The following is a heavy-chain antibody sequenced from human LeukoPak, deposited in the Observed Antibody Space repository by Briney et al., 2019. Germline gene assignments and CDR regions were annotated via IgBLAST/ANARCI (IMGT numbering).Heavy chain of an antibody. D-gene: IGHD3-3*01. Sequence: GGSLRLSCSASGFTFSSYGLHWVRQAPGKGLQYVSGISSNGGSTDYADSVRGRFTISRDNSKNTLYLQMSSLRAEDTAVYYCVKDQGYYDFWSGYEYFHHWGQGTLVTVSS. CDR1: GFTFSSYG. CDR2: ISSNGGST. CDR3: VKDQGYYDFWSGYEYFHH. V-gene: IGHV3-64D*08. J-gene: IGHJ1*01.